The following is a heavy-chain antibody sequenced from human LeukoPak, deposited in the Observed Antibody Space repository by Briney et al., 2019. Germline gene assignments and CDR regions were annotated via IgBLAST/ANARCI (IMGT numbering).Heavy chain of an antibody. Sequence: ASVKVSCKASGYTFTSYGISWVRQAPGQGLEWMGWINPNSGGTNYAQKFQGRVTMTRDTSISTAYMELSRLRSDDTAVYYCATAGDAIDSVMIWDFWGQGTLVTVSS. D-gene: IGHD3/OR15-3a*01. J-gene: IGHJ4*02. CDR1: GYTFTSYG. CDR2: INPNSGGT. V-gene: IGHV1-2*02. CDR3: ATAGDAIDSVMIWDF.